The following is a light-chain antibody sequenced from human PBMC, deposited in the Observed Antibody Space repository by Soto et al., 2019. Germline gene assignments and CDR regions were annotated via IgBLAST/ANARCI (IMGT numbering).Light chain of an antibody. CDR2: AAS. CDR3: LQGFPWPPVN. CDR1: HSVRSN. J-gene: IGKJ5*01. Sequence: TAMAESRVTVSRAAGERGTRCWRANHSVRSNLAWYQQKPGQPPRLLIYAASTRATGIPARFSGSGSGTDYTLTISSLAPEDFAVYYCLQGFPWPPVNFGQGARPEIK. V-gene: IGKV3-15*01.